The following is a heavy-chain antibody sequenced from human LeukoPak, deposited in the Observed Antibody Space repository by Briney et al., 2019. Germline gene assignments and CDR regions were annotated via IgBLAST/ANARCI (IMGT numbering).Heavy chain of an antibody. Sequence: ASVTVSCKASGYTFTSYDINWVRQATGQGLEWMGWMNPNSGNTGYAQKFQGRVTMTRITSISTAYMELSSLRSEDTAVYYCARGLWGGYCSGGSCLGFDPWGQGTLVTVSS. J-gene: IGHJ5*02. V-gene: IGHV1-8*01. CDR3: ARGLWGGYCSGGSCLGFDP. CDR2: MNPNSGNT. D-gene: IGHD2-15*01. CDR1: GYTFTSYD.